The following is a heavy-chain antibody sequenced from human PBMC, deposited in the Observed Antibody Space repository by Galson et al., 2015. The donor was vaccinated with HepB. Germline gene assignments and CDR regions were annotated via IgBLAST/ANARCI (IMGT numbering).Heavy chain of an antibody. J-gene: IGHJ3*02. V-gene: IGHV5-51*03. CDR1: GYSFTSYW. CDR3: AMPMGGSYSSDAFDI. Sequence: QSGAEVKKPGESLKISCKGSGYSFTSYWIGWVHQMPGKGLEWMGIIYPGDSDTRYSPSFQGQVTISADKSISTAYLQWSSLKASDTAMYYCAMPMGGSYSSDAFDIWGQGTMVTVSS. CDR2: IYPGDSDT. D-gene: IGHD1-26*01.